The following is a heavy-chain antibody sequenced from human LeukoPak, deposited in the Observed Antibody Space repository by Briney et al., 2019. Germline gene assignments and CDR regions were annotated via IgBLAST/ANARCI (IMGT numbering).Heavy chain of an antibody. CDR2: INHSGST. Sequence: SETLSLTCAVYGGPFSGYYWSWIRQPPGKGLEWIGEINHSGSTNYNPSLKSRVTISVDTSKNQFSLKLSSVTAADTAVYYCARELAVAGYDAFDIWGQGTMVTVSS. CDR3: ARELAVAGYDAFDI. V-gene: IGHV4-34*01. D-gene: IGHD6-19*01. CDR1: GGPFSGYY. J-gene: IGHJ3*02.